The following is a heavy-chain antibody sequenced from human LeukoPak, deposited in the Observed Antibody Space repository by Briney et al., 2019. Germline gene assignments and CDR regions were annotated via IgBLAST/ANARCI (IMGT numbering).Heavy chain of an antibody. CDR2: IGWNTGAI. V-gene: IGHV3-9*01. D-gene: IGHD3-10*01. CDR1: GFMFDDYD. CDR3: AKGLASRPLFYYYGLDV. J-gene: IGHJ6*02. Sequence: GGSLGLSCAASGFMFDDYDMHWVRQARGKGLEWVSGIGWNTGAIGYADSVKGRFTISRDNAKNSLYLQMNNLRTEDTALYYCAKGLASRPLFYYYGLDVWGQGTTVTVSS.